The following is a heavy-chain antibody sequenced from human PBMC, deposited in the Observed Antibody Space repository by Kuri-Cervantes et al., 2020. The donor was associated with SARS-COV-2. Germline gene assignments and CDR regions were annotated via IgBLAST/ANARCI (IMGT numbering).Heavy chain of an antibody. CDR2: IYYSGST. V-gene: IGHV4-59*11. J-gene: IGHJ6*03. CDR1: GGSISSHY. CDR3: ARATMGDYYYYMDV. Sequence: SETLSLTCTVSGGSISSHYWSWIRQPPGKGLEWIGYIYYSGSTNYSPSLKSRVTISVDTSKNQFSLKLSSVTAADTAVYYCARATMGDYYYYMDVWGKGTTVTVSS. D-gene: IGHD3-10*01.